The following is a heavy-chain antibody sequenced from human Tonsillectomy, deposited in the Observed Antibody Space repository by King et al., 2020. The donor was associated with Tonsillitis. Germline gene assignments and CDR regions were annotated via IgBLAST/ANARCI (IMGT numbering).Heavy chain of an antibody. V-gene: IGHV3-21*06. CDR3: AKDMGAGLYDTGRGAFDF. J-gene: IGHJ3*01. CDR2: ISSDSKYI. D-gene: IGHD3-22*01. CDR1: GFTFRNYH. Sequence: VQLVESGGGLVRPGGSLRLSCATSGFTFRNYHMNWVRQAPGKGLEWVSSISSDSKYIYYADSLKGRLTISRANAKSSLYLQMDSLRAEDTAVYYCAKDMGAGLYDTGRGAFDFWGQGTKVTVSS.